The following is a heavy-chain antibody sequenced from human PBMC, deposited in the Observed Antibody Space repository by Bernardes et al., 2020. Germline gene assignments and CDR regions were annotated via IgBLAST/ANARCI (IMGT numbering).Heavy chain of an antibody. V-gene: IGHV1-3*01. CDR3: AVERYDSSGYYY. CDR1: GYTFTNYA. Sequence: ASVKVSCKASGYTFTNYAMHWVRQAPGQRLEWMGWINAGNGNTKYSQKFQGRVTITRDTSASTAYMELSSLRSEDTAVYYCAVERYDSSGYYYWGQGTLVTVSS. J-gene: IGHJ4*02. CDR2: INAGNGNT. D-gene: IGHD3-22*01.